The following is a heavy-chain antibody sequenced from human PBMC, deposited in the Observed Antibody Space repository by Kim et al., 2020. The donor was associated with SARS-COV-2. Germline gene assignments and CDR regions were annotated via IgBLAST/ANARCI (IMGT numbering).Heavy chain of an antibody. D-gene: IGHD3-9*01. Sequence: TNDNPYLTSRVTISVDTSKNRFSLKLSSVTAADTAVYYCAKLRYFDWLLSWGQGTLVTVSS. J-gene: IGHJ4*02. CDR2: T. V-gene: IGHV4-34*01. CDR3: AKLRYFDWLLS.